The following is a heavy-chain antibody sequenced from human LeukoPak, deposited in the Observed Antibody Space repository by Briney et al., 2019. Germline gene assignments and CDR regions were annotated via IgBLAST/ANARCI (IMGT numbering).Heavy chain of an antibody. CDR3: ARHPEGSSGYSGPY. Sequence: PSETLSLTCTVPGGSISNYYWSWIRQPPGKGLEWIGYIYYSGSTNYNPSLKSRVTISVDTSKNQFSLKLSSVTAADTAVYYCARHPEGSSGYSGPYWGQGTLVTVSS. CDR1: GGSISNYY. D-gene: IGHD3-22*01. CDR2: IYYSGST. J-gene: IGHJ4*02. V-gene: IGHV4-59*08.